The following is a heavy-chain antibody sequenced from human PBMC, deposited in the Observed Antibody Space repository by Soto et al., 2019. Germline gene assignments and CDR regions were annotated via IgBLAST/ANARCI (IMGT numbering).Heavy chain of an antibody. J-gene: IGHJ2*01. CDR2: IYYSGST. V-gene: IGHV4-39*01. Sequence: QLQLQESGPGLVKPSETLSLTCTVSGGSISSSSYYWGWIRQPPGKGLEWIGSIYYSGSTYYNPSLKSRVTISVDTSKNQFSLKLSSVTAADTAVYYCARPGYSSSLDWYFDLWGRGTLVTVSS. CDR1: GGSISSSSYY. CDR3: ARPGYSSSLDWYFDL. D-gene: IGHD6-6*01.